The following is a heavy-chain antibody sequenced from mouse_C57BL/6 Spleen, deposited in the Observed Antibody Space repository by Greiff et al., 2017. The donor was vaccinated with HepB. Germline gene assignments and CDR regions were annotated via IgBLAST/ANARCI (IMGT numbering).Heavy chain of an antibody. V-gene: IGHV1-15*01. Sequence: QVQLQQSGAELVRPGASVTLSCKASGYTFTDYEMHWVKQTPVHGLEWIGAIDPETGGTAYNQKFKGKAILTADKSSSTAYMELRSLTSEDSAVYYCTRGSRPWFAYWGQGTLFTVSA. CDR3: TRGSRPWFAY. CDR1: GYTFTDYE. J-gene: IGHJ3*01. CDR2: IDPETGGT.